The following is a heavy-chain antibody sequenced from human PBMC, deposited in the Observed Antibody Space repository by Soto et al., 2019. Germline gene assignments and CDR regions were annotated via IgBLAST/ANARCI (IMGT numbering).Heavy chain of an antibody. CDR2: MNPNSGNT. CDR1: GYTFTSYD. V-gene: IGHV1-8*01. D-gene: IGHD6-19*01. Sequence: QVQPVQYGSEVKKPGASVKDSCKTSGYTFTSYDIHWVRQATGQGPEWMGWMNPNSGNTVYAQKFQGRITMTRNTSMSTAYMELSSLRPEDTAVYYCARTRFGAVAGTWGQGTLVTVSS. J-gene: IGHJ5*02. CDR3: ARTRFGAVAGT.